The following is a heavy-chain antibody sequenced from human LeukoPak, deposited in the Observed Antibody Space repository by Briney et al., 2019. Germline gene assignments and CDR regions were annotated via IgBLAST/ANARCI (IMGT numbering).Heavy chain of an antibody. Sequence: GESLKISCKGSGYSFTSYWIGWVRQMPGKGLEWMGIIYPGDSHTRYSPSFQGQVTISVDKSISTAYLQWSSLKASDTAIYYCARSPWFEEFSPNWFDSWGQGTLVTVSS. CDR3: ARSPWFEEFSPNWFDS. CDR1: GYSFTSYW. J-gene: IGHJ5*01. V-gene: IGHV5-51*01. CDR2: IYPGDSHT. D-gene: IGHD3-10*01.